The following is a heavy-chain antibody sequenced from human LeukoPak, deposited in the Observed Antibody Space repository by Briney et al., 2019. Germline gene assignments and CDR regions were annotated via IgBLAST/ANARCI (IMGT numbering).Heavy chain of an antibody. J-gene: IGHJ4*02. Sequence: SETLSLTCTVSGGSISSSSYYWGWIRQPPGKGLEWIGSIYYSGSTYYNPSLKSRVTISVDTSKNQFSLKLSSVTAADTAVYYCAKSAGDTIAAAGTEFDYWGQGTLVTVSS. CDR1: GGSISSSSYY. CDR3: AKSAGDTIAAAGTEFDY. V-gene: IGHV4-39*07. CDR2: IYYSGST. D-gene: IGHD6-13*01.